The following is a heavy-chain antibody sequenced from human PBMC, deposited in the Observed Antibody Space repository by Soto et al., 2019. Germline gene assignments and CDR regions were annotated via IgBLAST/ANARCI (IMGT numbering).Heavy chain of an antibody. V-gene: IGHV1-69*05. Sequence: ASVKVSCKASGGTFSSYAISWVRQAPGQGLEWMGGIIPIFGTANYAQKFQGRVTITTDKSTSTAYMELSSLRAEDTAVYYCARDEGPWYWNARSSLMDVWGQGTTVTVSS. D-gene: IGHD1-1*01. CDR1: GGTFSSYA. J-gene: IGHJ6*02. CDR2: IIPIFGTA. CDR3: ARDEGPWYWNARSSLMDV.